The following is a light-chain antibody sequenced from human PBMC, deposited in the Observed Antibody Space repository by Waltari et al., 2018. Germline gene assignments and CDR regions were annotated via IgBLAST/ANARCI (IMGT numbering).Light chain of an antibody. J-gene: IGKJ5*01. CDR2: GAS. Sequence: IVLTQSPGTLSLSPGDRATLSCRASQSVRSNYLAWYQQKPGQAPWRLSDGASSRATGIPDRFSGSGSGTDFTLTSSRLEPEDFAVYYCQHYDSSLITFGQGTRLEIK. V-gene: IGKV3-20*01. CDR3: QHYDSSLIT. CDR1: QSVRSNY.